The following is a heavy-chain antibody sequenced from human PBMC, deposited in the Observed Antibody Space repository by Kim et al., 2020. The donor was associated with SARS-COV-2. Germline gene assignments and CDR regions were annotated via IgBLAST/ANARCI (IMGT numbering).Heavy chain of an antibody. CDR1: GFSLSTSGVG. Sequence: SGPTLVKPTQTLTLTCTFSGFSLSTSGVGVGWIRQPPGKALEWLALIYWDDDKRYNPSLKSRLTITKDTSKKQVVLTMTNMDPVDTATYFCAHRALVDNGWGVDYWGQGTLVTVSS. V-gene: IGHV2-5*02. CDR3: AHRALVDNGWGVDY. D-gene: IGHD6-19*01. CDR2: IYWDDDK. J-gene: IGHJ4*02.